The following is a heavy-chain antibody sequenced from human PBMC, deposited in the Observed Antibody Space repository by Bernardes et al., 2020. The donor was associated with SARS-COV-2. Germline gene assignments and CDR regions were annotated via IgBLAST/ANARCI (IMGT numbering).Heavy chain of an antibody. CDR2: ISDSGGST. D-gene: IGHD6-13*01. CDR1: GFTLGSYA. J-gene: IGHJ6*02. CDR3: AKEVDSRSWSTGYYYYGMDV. Sequence: GGSLRLSCAASGFTLGSYAMTWVRQAPGKGLEWVSAISDSGGSTNYAYSVRGRFTIAKDNSKNTVYLQRNSLKAEDTAVYYCAKEVDSRSWSTGYYYYGMDVWGQGTTVTVSS. V-gene: IGHV3-23*01.